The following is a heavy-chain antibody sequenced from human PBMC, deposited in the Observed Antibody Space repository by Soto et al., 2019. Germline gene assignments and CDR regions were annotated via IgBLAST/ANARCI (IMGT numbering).Heavy chain of an antibody. D-gene: IGHD2-15*01. CDR3: TRGEMQDFNYYYVIDV. CDR2: IWYDGSNK. CDR1: GFTFSSYG. Sequence: GGSLRLSCAASGFTFSSYGMHWVRQAPGKGLEWVAVIWYDGSNKYYADSVKGRFTISRDNSKNTLYLQMNSLRAEDTAVYYCTRGEMQDFNYYYVIDVWGQGTTVPVSS. V-gene: IGHV3-33*01. J-gene: IGHJ6*02.